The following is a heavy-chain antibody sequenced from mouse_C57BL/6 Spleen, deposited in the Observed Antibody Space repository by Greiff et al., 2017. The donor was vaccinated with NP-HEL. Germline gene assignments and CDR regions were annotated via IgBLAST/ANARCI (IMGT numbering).Heavy chain of an antibody. D-gene: IGHD1-1*01. J-gene: IGHJ4*01. V-gene: IGHV1-53*01. Sequence: QVQLKESGTELVKPGASVKLSCKASGYTFTSYWMHWVKQRPGQGLEWIGNINPSNGGTNYNEKFKSKATLTVDKSSSTAYMQLSSLTSEDSAVYYCAREGDYYGGYAMDYWGQGTSVTVSS. CDR3: AREGDYYGGYAMDY. CDR2: INPSNGGT. CDR1: GYTFTSYW.